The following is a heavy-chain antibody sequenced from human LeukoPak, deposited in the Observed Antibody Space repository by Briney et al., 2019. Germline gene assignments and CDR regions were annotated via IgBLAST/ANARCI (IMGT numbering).Heavy chain of an antibody. V-gene: IGHV4-4*07. J-gene: IGHJ4*02. CDR2: IYTSENT. CDR1: GGSISSYY. D-gene: IGHD6-19*01. CDR3: ARDSLGYSSGWEDY. Sequence: SETLSLTCTVSGGSISSYYWSWIRQPAGKALEWIGRIYTSENTNYNPSLKSRVTMSVDTSKNQLSLKLSSVTAADTAVYYCARDSLGYSSGWEDYWGRGTLVTVSS.